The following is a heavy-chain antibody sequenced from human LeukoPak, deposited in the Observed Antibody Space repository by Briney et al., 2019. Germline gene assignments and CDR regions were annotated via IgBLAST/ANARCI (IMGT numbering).Heavy chain of an antibody. Sequence: GGPPRLSCAASGFTFSSYAMSWVRQAPGKGLEWVSAISGSGGSTYYADSVKGRFTISRDNSKNTLYLQMNSLRAEDTAVYYCASSITHQASGYWGQGTLVTVSS. D-gene: IGHD1-14*01. J-gene: IGHJ4*02. CDR1: GFTFSSYA. CDR2: ISGSGGST. CDR3: ASSITHQASGY. V-gene: IGHV3-23*01.